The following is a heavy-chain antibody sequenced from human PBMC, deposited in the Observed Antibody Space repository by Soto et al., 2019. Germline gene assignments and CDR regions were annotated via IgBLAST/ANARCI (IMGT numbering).Heavy chain of an antibody. J-gene: IGHJ6*02. CDR3: AKEGGVATKYYYYYGMDV. CDR1: RFVFSSYA. V-gene: IGHV3-23*01. Sequence: EVQLLESGGGLVKPGGSLRLSCVGSRFVFSSYAMNWVRQAPGKGLEWVSGISGSGGSTYYADSVKGRFTISRDNSKNTLYLQMNSLRAEDTAVYYCAKEGGVATKYYYYYGMDVWGQGTTVTVSS. D-gene: IGHD5-12*01. CDR2: ISGSGGST.